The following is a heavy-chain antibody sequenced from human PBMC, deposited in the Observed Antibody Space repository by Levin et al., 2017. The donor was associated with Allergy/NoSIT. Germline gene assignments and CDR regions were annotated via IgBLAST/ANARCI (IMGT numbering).Heavy chain of an antibody. D-gene: IGHD3-22*01. CDR2: ISGTGGYT. CDR3: AKDDTFYYDSSGYSLFDF. J-gene: IGHJ4*02. V-gene: IGHV3-23*01. Sequence: GGSLRLSCAASGFTFSSYAMSWVRQTPGKGLEWVSAISGTGGYTYYADSVRGRFTISRDNSKNTLYLQMNSLTAEDTAVYYCAKDDTFYYDSSGYSLFDFWGQGTLVTVSS. CDR1: GFTFSSYA.